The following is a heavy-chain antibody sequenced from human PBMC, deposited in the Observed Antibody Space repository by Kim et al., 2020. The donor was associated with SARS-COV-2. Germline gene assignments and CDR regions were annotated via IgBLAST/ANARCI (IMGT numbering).Heavy chain of an antibody. CDR1: GGSISSHY. CDR3: ARDLRQWLRLAPNWYFDL. D-gene: IGHD6-19*01. V-gene: IGHV4-59*11. J-gene: IGHJ2*01. CDR2: IYYSGST. Sequence: SETLSLTCTVSGGSISSHYWSWIRQPPGKGLEWIGYIYYSGSTNYNPSLKSRVTISVDTSKNQFSLKLSSVTAADTAVYYCARDLRQWLRLAPNWYFDLWGRGTLVTVSS.